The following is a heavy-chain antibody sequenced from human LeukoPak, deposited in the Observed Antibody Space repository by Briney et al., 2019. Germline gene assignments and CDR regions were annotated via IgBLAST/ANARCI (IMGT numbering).Heavy chain of an antibody. CDR2: IYYSGST. CDR1: GGSISSYY. CDR3: ARAPDSSGWFFDY. D-gene: IGHD6-19*01. V-gene: IGHV4-59*12. J-gene: IGHJ4*02. Sequence: PSETLSLTCTVSGGSISSYYWSWIRQPPGKGLEWIGYIYYSGSTNYNPSLKSRVTISVDTSKNQFSLKLSSVTAADTAVYYCARAPDSSGWFFDYWGQGTLVTVSS.